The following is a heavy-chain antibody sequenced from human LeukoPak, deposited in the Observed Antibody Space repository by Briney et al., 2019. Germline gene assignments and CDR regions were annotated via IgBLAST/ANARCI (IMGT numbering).Heavy chain of an antibody. CDR3: ARSAAAAGTPSWYYFDY. J-gene: IGHJ4*02. Sequence: LSLTCAVYGGSFSGYYWSWIRQPPGKGLEWVAVISYDGSNKYYADSVKGRFTISRDDSKNTLYLQMNSLRAEDTAVYYCARSAAAAGTPSWYYFDYWGQGTLVTVSS. CDR1: GGSFSGYY. CDR2: ISYDGSNK. D-gene: IGHD6-13*01. V-gene: IGHV3-30*03.